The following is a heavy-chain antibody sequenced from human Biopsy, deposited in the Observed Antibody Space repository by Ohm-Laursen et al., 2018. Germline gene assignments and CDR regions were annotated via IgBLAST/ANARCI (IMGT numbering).Heavy chain of an antibody. Sequence: GTLSLTCTVYGATFSDYYWSWICQPPGKGLEWIGQINQSGETKYNPSLQSRVTISAEVSKNQFSLKLRSLTAADTAIYYCGNEVYGRDYWGQGALVTVSS. CDR3: GNEVYGRDY. V-gene: IGHV4-34*08. CDR1: GATFSDYY. J-gene: IGHJ4*02. D-gene: IGHD4-17*01. CDR2: INQSGET.